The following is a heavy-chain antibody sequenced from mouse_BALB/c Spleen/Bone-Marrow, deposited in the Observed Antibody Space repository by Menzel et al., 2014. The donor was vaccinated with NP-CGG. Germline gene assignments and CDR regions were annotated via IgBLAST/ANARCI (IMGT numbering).Heavy chain of an antibody. D-gene: IGHD1-1*01. CDR3: ARREYYGSSYLYFDY. CDR2: IDPSDSYT. CDR1: GYTFTSYW. Sequence: QVQLQQSGAELVKPGVSVKLSCKASGYTFTSYWMHWVKQRPGRGLEWIGEIDPSDSYTNYNQKFKGKATLTVDKSSSTAYMQLSSLTSEDSAVYYCARREYYGSSYLYFDYWGQGTTLTVSS. V-gene: IGHV1-69*02. J-gene: IGHJ2*01.